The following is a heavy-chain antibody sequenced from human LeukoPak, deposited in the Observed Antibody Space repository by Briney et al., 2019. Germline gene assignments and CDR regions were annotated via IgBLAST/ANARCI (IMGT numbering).Heavy chain of an antibody. CDR2: IYTSGST. J-gene: IGHJ6*03. CDR3: ARGPSSSWYVWDYYYYYMDV. Sequence: SETLSLTCTVSGGSISSGSYYWSWIRQPAGKGLEWIGRIYTSGSTNYNPSLKSRVTISVDTSKNQFSLKLSSVTAADTAVYYCARGPSSSWYVWDYYYYYMDVWGKGTTVTVSS. CDR1: GGSISSGSYY. D-gene: IGHD6-13*01. V-gene: IGHV4-61*02.